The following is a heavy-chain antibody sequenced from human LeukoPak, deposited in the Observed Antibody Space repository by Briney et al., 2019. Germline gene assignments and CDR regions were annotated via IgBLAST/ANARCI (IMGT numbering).Heavy chain of an antibody. CDR3: ARHLDRYSSGYTDY. V-gene: IGHV4-30-4*01. CDR2: IYYSGST. CDR1: GGSISSGDYY. Sequence: SETLSLTCTVSGGSISSGDYYWSWIRQPPGKGLEWIGYIYYSGSTYYNPSLKSRVTISVDTSKNQFSLKLTSVTAADTAVYYCARHLDRYSSGYTDYWGQGTLVTVSS. D-gene: IGHD5-18*01. J-gene: IGHJ4*02.